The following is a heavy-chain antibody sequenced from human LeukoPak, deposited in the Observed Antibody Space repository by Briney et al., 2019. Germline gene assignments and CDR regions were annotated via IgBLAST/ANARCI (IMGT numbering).Heavy chain of an antibody. D-gene: IGHD3-10*01. V-gene: IGHV1-58*01. CDR1: RFTFTSSA. CDR2: IVVGSGNT. CDR3: AASQGPVLLYGPRGFDP. J-gene: IGHJ5*02. Sequence: ASVKVSCRASRFTFTSSAVQWVRRARGQRLEWIGWIVVGSGNTNYAQKFQERVTITRDMSTSTAYMELSSLRSEDTAVYYCAASQGPVLLYGPRGFDPWGQGTLVTVSS.